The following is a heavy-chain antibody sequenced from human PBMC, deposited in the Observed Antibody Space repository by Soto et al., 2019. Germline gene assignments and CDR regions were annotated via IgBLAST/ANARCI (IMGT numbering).Heavy chain of an antibody. CDR1: GFTFSNYG. CDR3: ARDGGSITMVRGGLDY. V-gene: IGHV3-33*01. CDR2: IWYDGSNK. Sequence: GGSLRLSCAASGFTFSNYGIHWVRQAPGKGLEWVAVIWYDGSNKYYADSVKGRFTISRDNSKNTLYLQMNSLRAEDTAVYYCARDGGSITMVRGGLDYWGQGTLVTVSS. J-gene: IGHJ4*02. D-gene: IGHD3-10*01.